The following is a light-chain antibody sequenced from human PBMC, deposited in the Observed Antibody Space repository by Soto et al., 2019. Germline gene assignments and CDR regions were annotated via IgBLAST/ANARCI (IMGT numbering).Light chain of an antibody. CDR3: SSYGGINSVI. CDR2: EVT. J-gene: IGLJ2*01. V-gene: IGLV2-8*01. Sequence: QSALTQPPSASGSPGQSVAFSCTGTTSDIGAYNYVSWYQQHPGKAPKLMIYEVTKRPSGVPDRFSGSKSGNTASLTVSGLQAEDEADYYCSSYGGINSVIFGGGTKLTVL. CDR1: TSDIGAYNY.